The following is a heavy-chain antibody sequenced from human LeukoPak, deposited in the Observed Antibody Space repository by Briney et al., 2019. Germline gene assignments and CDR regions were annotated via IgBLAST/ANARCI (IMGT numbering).Heavy chain of an antibody. Sequence: SETLSLTCAAYGGSFSGYYWSWVRQPPGKGLEWIGEINHSGSTKYNPSLKSRVTISVDTSKNQFSLKLSSVTAADTAVYYCARGSYSSSWYRSDAFDIWGQGKMVTVSS. D-gene: IGHD6-13*01. V-gene: IGHV4-34*01. J-gene: IGHJ3*02. CDR1: GGSFSGYY. CDR3: ARGSYSSSWYRSDAFDI. CDR2: INHSGST.